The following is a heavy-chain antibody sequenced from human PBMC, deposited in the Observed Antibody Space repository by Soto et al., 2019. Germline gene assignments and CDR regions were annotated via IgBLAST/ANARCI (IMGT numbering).Heavy chain of an antibody. J-gene: IGHJ4*02. Sequence: QVHLQASDPGLVKPSETLSLTCVVSGGSISSGFWWTWFRQSPGKGLEWLGEVSHSGSTKDNPSLKSRLTLSVDKSNNRFSLYMTSVTAADTGVYYCARVSRTVGLDYWGQGTLVTVSS. CDR3: ARVSRTVGLDY. CDR1: GGSISSGFW. D-gene: IGHD4-17*01. V-gene: IGHV4-4*02. CDR2: VSHSGST.